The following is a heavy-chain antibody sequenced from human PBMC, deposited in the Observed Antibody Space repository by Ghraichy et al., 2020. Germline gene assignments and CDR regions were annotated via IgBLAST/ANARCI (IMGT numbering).Heavy chain of an antibody. V-gene: IGHV3-23*01. J-gene: IGHJ6*04. CDR2: ISGSGGST. D-gene: IGHD2-8*01. CDR3: AKRGGYCTNGVCYLAPPGHYYYYYGMDV. CDR1: GFTFSSYA. Sequence: GGSLRLSCAASGFTFSSYAMSWVRQAPGKGLEWVSAISGSGGSTYYADSVKGRFTISRDNSKNTLYLQMNSLRAEDMAVYYCAKRGGYCTNGVCYLAPPGHYYYYYGMDVWGKGTTVTVSS.